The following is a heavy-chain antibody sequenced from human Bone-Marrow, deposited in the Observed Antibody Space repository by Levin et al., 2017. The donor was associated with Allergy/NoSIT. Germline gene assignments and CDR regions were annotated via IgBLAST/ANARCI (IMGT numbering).Heavy chain of an antibody. Sequence: ASVKVSCKVSGYTLTELSMHWVRQAPGKGLEWMGGFDPEDGETIYAQKFQGRVTMTEDTSTDTAYMELSSLRSEDTAVYYCATDMYYYDSSGATGPHNDAFDIWGQGTMVTVSS. CDR3: ATDMYYYDSSGATGPHNDAFDI. J-gene: IGHJ3*02. D-gene: IGHD3-22*01. CDR1: GYTLTELS. CDR2: FDPEDGET. V-gene: IGHV1-24*01.